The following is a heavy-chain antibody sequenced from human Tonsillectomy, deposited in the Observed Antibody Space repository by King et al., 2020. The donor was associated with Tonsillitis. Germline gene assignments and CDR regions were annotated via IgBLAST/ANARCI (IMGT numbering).Heavy chain of an antibody. CDR1: GYTFTDYY. Sequence: QDQLVQSGAEVKKPGASVKVSCKASGYTFTDYYMHWVRLAPGQGLEWMGWINPNTGDTNYAQKFQGRVTMTRDTSITTAYMELRRLRSDDTAVYYCARVPYGGIGYWGQGTLVTVSS. V-gene: IGHV1-2*02. CDR2: INPNTGDT. CDR3: ARVPYGGIGY. D-gene: IGHD4-23*01. J-gene: IGHJ4*02.